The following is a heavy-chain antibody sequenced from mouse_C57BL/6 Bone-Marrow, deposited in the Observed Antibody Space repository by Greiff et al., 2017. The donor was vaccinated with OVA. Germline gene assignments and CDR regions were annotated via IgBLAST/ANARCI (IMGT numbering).Heavy chain of an antibody. CDR3: ARAYYGSSYPAWFAY. J-gene: IGHJ3*01. Sequence: EVHLVESGGDLVKPGGSLKLSCAASGFTFSSYGMSWVRQTPDKRLEWVATISSGGSYTYYPDSVKGRFTISRDNAKNTLYLQMSSLKSEDTAMYYCARAYYGSSYPAWFAYWGQGTLVTVSA. CDR1: GFTFSSYG. V-gene: IGHV5-6*01. D-gene: IGHD1-1*01. CDR2: ISSGGSYT.